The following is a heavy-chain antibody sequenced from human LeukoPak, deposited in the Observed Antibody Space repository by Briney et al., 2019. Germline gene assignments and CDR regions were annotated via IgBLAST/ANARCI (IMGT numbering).Heavy chain of an antibody. Sequence: PGGSLRLSCAASGFSFSNYAMNWVRQARGRGLEWVSHIYSSDSTIGYADSVEGRFTISRDNAMHSLYLQMNDLRDEDTAVYYCARDLDWAFDYWGLGTLVTVSS. V-gene: IGHV3-48*02. CDR2: IYSSDSTI. D-gene: IGHD3-9*01. CDR3: ARDLDWAFDY. J-gene: IGHJ4*02. CDR1: GFSFSNYA.